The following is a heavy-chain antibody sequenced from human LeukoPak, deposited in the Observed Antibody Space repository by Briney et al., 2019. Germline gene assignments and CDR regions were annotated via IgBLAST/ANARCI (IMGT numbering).Heavy chain of an antibody. Sequence: EGSLRLSCAASGLTFSTYGMSWVRQAPGKGLEWVSAISGSGATTYYADSVKGRFTISRDNSKNTLYLQMNSLRAEDTAVYYCARDPRRSSGWYYYYGMDVWGQGTTVTVSS. CDR3: ARDPRRSSGWYYYYGMDV. CDR1: GLTFSTYG. J-gene: IGHJ6*02. V-gene: IGHV3-23*01. CDR2: ISGSGATT. D-gene: IGHD6-19*01.